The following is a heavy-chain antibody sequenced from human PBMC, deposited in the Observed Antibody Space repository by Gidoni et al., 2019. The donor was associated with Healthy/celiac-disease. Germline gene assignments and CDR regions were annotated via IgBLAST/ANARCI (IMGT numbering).Heavy chain of an antibody. D-gene: IGHD3-16*01. J-gene: IGHJ4*02. CDR2: IYTSGST. Sequence: QVQLQESGPGLVKPSQTLSLTCTVSGGSINNGNYYWRWIRQPAGKGLEWIGRIYTSGSTSYNPSLKSRVSMSVDTSKNQFSLKLSSVTAADTAVYYCARLVITTYYFDSWGQGTLVTVSS. CDR3: ARLVITTYYFDS. V-gene: IGHV4-61*02. CDR1: GGSINNGNYY.